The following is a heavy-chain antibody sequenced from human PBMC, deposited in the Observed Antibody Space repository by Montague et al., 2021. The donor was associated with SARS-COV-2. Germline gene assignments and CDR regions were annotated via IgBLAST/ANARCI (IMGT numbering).Heavy chain of an antibody. CDR3: VRDTGSAQASLDA. Sequence: CAISGDSVWSNTAAWNWIRQSPSGGLEWLGRTNYRSKWTSDYATSVEGRISIDPDTSKNQFFLHLRSVTPEDTGVYYCVRDTGSAQASLDAWGQGTLVTVSS. J-gene: IGHJ5*02. CDR2: TNYRSKWTS. CDR1: GDSVWSNTAA. D-gene: IGHD4-17*01. V-gene: IGHV6-1*01.